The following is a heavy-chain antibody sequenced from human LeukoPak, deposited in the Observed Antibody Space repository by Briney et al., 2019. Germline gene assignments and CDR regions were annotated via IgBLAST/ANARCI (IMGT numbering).Heavy chain of an antibody. CDR3: ARDLGIAAAGRVPYNWFDP. CDR1: GYTFTGYY. CDR2: INPNSGGT. D-gene: IGHD6-13*01. J-gene: IGHJ5*02. V-gene: IGHV1-2*02. Sequence: ASVKVSCKASGYTFTGYYMHWVRQAPGQGLEWMGWINPNSGGTNYAQKFQGRVTMTRDTSISTAYMELSRLRSDDTAVYYCARDLGIAAAGRVPYNWFDPWGQGTLVTVSS.